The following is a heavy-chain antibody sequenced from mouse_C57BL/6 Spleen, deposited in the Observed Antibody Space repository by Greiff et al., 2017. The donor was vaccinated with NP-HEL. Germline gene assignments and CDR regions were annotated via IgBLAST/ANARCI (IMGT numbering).Heavy chain of an antibody. CDR3: ARGIELGRYFDV. CDR2: IYPGDGDT. J-gene: IGHJ1*03. Sequence: VQLQQSGPELVKPGASVKISCKASGYAFSSSWMNWVKQRPGKGLEWIGRIYPGDGDTNYNGKFKGKATLTADKSSSTAYMQLSSLTSEDSAVYCCARGIELGRYFDVWGTGTTVTVSS. D-gene: IGHD4-1*01. V-gene: IGHV1-82*01. CDR1: GYAFSSSW.